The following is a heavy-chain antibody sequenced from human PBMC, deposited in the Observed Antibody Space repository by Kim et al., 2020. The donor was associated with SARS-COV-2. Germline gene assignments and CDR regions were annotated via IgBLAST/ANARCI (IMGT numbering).Heavy chain of an antibody. CDR1: GFTFSRYG. V-gene: IGHV3-33*06. J-gene: IGHJ6*02. Sequence: GGSLRLSCAASGFTFSRYGMHWVRQAPGKGLEWVAVIWFDGSNKYYADSVKGRFTISRDNSKNTLYLQMNSLRAEDTAVYYCAKDLGRQYYDSSGYYYLPIYYYYGMDLWGQGTTVTVSS. CDR2: IWFDGSNK. D-gene: IGHD3-22*01. CDR3: AKDLGRQYYDSSGYYYLPIYYYYGMDL.